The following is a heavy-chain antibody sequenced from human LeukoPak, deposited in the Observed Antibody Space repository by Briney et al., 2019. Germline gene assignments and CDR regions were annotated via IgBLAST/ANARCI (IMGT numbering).Heavy chain of an antibody. J-gene: IGHJ4*02. D-gene: IGHD3-10*01. V-gene: IGHV3-23*01. CDR3: ATRSGGY. CDR1: GFTFNSYD. Sequence: PGGSLRLSCAASGFTFNSYDMNWVRQTPGKGLEWVSGISHGGGGTFYADSVKGRFTISRDNSKNTLYLQMNGLRDEDTAEYYCATRSGGYWGQGTLVTVSS. CDR2: ISHGGGGT.